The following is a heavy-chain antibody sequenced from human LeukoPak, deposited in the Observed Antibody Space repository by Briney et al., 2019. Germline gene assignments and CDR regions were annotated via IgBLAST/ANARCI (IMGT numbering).Heavy chain of an antibody. J-gene: IGHJ4*02. V-gene: IGHV3-23*01. CDR2: ISGSGGST. CDR3: ATWGHFWSGYYLFDY. CDR1: GFTFSSYA. Sequence: GALRLSCAASGFTFSSYAMSWVRQAPGKGLEWVSAISGSGGSTYYADSVKGRFTISRDNSKNTLYLQMNSLRAEDTAVYYCATWGHFWSGYYLFDYWGQGTLVTVSS. D-gene: IGHD3-3*02.